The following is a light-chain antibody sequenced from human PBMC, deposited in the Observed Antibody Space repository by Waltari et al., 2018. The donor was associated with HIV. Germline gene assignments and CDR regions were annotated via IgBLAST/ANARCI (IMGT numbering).Light chain of an antibody. CDR3: CAHAGSTTYVI. V-gene: IGLV2-23*02. Sequence: QSPLPHPPSVSGSPRHSLTLSCTGTSSDVRGYTLFSRYQQHPGKAPKLMIYEVSKRPSGVSNRFSGSKSGNTASLTISALQAEDEADYYCCAHAGSTTYVIFGGGTKLTVL. CDR1: SSDVRGYTL. CDR2: EVS. J-gene: IGLJ2*01.